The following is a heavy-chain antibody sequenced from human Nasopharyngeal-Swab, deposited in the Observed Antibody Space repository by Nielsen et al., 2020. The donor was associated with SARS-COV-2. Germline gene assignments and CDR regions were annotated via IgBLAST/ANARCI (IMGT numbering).Heavy chain of an antibody. CDR3: ARDGRIGYGVYLDY. CDR1: GFTFSAHA. Sequence: GESLKISCAASGFTFSAHAMIWVRQAAGKGLEWVSAVSGDVAHTTYYADSAKGRFTISRDNSKNTLYLQMNGLRAEDAAIYYCARDGRIGYGVYLDYWGQGTPVTVSS. V-gene: IGHV3-23*01. CDR2: VSGDVAHTT. J-gene: IGHJ4*02. D-gene: IGHD5-12*01.